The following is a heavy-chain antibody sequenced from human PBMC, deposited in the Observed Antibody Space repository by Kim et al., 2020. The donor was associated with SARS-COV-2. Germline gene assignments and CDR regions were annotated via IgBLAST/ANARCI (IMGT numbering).Heavy chain of an antibody. CDR2: IYYSGST. CDR3: ATGYSSSWYEHTFDY. Sequence: SETLSLNCTVSGGSISSYYWSWIRQPPGKGLEWIGYIYYSGSTNYNPSLKSRVTISVDTSKNQFSLKLSSVTAADTAVYYCATGYSSSWYEHTFDYWGQGTLVTVSS. D-gene: IGHD6-13*01. J-gene: IGHJ4*02. CDR1: GGSISSYY. V-gene: IGHV4-59*13.